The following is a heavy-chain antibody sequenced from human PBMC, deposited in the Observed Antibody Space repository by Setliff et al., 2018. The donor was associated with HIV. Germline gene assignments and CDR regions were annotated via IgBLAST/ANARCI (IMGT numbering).Heavy chain of an antibody. V-gene: IGHV4-38-2*01. CDR3: ARYVSDWFYIDS. D-gene: IGHD3-9*01. CDR2: IYHSGST. J-gene: IGHJ4*02. Sequence: SETLSLTCAVSGYAINNNFFWGWVRQPPGKGLEWIGSIYHSGSTYYNPSLKSRVTISPQTSKNQFSLELTSVTAADTAVYYCARYVSDWFYIDSWGQGTLVTVSS. CDR1: GYAINNNFF.